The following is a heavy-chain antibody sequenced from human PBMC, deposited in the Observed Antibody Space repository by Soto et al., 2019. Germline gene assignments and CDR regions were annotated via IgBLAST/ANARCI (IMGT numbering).Heavy chain of an antibody. V-gene: IGHV4-39*01. Sequence: SETLSLTCTVSGGSISSNSYYWGWIRQPPWKGLEWIGSIYYSGSTSYNPSLQSRLTMSADTSRNQFSLKLSSVTAADTAVYYCARLRPSYYDNSGYPAYYFDYWGQGXLVTVYS. CDR1: GGSISSNSYY. CDR3: ARLRPSYYDNSGYPAYYFDY. CDR2: IYYSGST. D-gene: IGHD3-22*01. J-gene: IGHJ4*02.